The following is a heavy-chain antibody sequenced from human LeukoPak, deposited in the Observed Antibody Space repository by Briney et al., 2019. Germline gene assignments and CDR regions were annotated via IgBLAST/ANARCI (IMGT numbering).Heavy chain of an antibody. V-gene: IGHV3-66*01. CDR2: IYSGGST. CDR3: ARYCSGGSCYLAAFDY. J-gene: IGHJ4*02. CDR1: GFTVSSNY. Sequence: QPGGSLRLSCAASGFTVSSNYMSWVRQAPGKGLEWVSVIYSGGSTYYADSVKGRFTISRDNSKNTLYLQMNSLRAEDTAVYYCARYCSGGSCYLAAFDYWGQGTLVTVSS. D-gene: IGHD2-15*01.